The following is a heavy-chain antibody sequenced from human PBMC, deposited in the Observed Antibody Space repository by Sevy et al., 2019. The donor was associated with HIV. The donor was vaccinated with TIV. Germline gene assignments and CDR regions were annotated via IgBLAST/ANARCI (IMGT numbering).Heavy chain of an antibody. D-gene: IGHD4-17*01. J-gene: IGHJ4*02. V-gene: IGHV1-69*06. CDR2: IIPIFGTA. Sequence: ASVKVSCKASGGTFRSYAISWVRQAPGQGLEWMGGIIPIFGTANYPQKFQGRVTITADKTTSTAYMELSSLGSEDTAVYYGAGDVGTVTSPNFDYWGQGTLVTVSS. CDR3: AGDVGTVTSPNFDY. CDR1: GGTFRSYA.